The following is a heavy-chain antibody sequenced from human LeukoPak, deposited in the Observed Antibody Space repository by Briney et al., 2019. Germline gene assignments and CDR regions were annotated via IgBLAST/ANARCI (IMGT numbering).Heavy chain of an antibody. V-gene: IGHV3-30*02. CDR3: AKDLRTSSGWYYFDY. Sequence: GGSLRLSCAASGLTFSNYAMSWVRQAPGKGLEWVAFIRYDGSNKYYADSVKGRFTTSRDNSKNTLYLQMNSLRAEDTAVYYCAKDLRTSSGWYYFDYWGQGTLVTVSS. CDR1: GLTFSNYA. D-gene: IGHD6-19*01. CDR2: IRYDGSNK. J-gene: IGHJ4*02.